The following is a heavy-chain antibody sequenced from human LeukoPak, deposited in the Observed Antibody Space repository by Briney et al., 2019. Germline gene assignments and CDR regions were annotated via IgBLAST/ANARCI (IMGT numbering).Heavy chain of an antibody. D-gene: IGHD3-22*01. Sequence: GRSLRLSCAASGFTFSSYGMRWVRQAPGKGLEWVAVIWYDGSNKYYADSVKGRFTISRDNSKNTLYLQMNSLRAEDTAVYYCARDHFAWVTTGAFDIWGQGTMVTVSS. CDR1: GFTFSSYG. CDR2: IWYDGSNK. V-gene: IGHV3-33*01. J-gene: IGHJ3*02. CDR3: ARDHFAWVTTGAFDI.